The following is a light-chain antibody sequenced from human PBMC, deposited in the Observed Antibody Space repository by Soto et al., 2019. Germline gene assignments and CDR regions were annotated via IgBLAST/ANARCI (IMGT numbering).Light chain of an antibody. CDR3: SSYTSSNTLV. Sequence: QSVLTQPASVSGSPGQSITISCTGGSSDIGGYNYVSWFQQHPRKAPKLMIYEVTNRPSGVSNRFSGSKSGSTASLTISGLQAEDEADYYCSSYTSSNTLVFGTGTKLTVL. CDR1: SSDIGGYNY. V-gene: IGLV2-14*01. CDR2: EVT. J-gene: IGLJ1*01.